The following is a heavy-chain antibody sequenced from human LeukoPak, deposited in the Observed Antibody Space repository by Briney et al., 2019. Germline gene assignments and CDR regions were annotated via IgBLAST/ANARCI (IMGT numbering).Heavy chain of an antibody. D-gene: IGHD3-3*01. CDR3: ARAVYYDFWSGYAIDI. Sequence: SVKVSCKASGGTFSSYTISWVRQAPGQGLEWMGRIIPILGIANYAQKFQGRVTITADKSTSTAYMELSSLRSEDTAVYYCARAVYYDFWSGYAIDIWGQGTMVTVSS. CDR1: GGTFSSYT. CDR2: IIPILGIA. J-gene: IGHJ3*02. V-gene: IGHV1-69*02.